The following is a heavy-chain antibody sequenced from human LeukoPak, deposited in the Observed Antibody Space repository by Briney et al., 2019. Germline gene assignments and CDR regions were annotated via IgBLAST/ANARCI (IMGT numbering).Heavy chain of an antibody. CDR2: INPNSGDT. Sequence: ASVKVSCKASGYTFTGYYMHWVRQAPGQGLEWMGWINPNSGDTNYAQKFQGWVTMTRDTSINTAYMELSRLRSDDTAVYYCARDYYDSSAFDYWGQGTLVTVSS. CDR1: GYTFTGYY. J-gene: IGHJ4*02. V-gene: IGHV1-2*04. D-gene: IGHD3-22*01. CDR3: ARDYYDSSAFDY.